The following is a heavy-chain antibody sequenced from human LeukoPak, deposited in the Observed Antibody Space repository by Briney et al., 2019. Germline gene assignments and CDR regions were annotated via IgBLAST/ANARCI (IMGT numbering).Heavy chain of an antibody. CDR3: AKDRLGYCTNGVCYPTDF. CDR2: ISYDESDK. V-gene: IGHV3-30*18. CDR1: GFTFTNYG. J-gene: IGHJ4*02. D-gene: IGHD2-8*01. Sequence: GGSLRLSCAASGFTFTNYGMHWVRQAPGKGLEWVSFISYDESDKYYADSVKGRFTISRDNSKNTLYLQMNSLRAEDTSVYYCAKDRLGYCTNGVCYPTDFWGQGTLVTVSS.